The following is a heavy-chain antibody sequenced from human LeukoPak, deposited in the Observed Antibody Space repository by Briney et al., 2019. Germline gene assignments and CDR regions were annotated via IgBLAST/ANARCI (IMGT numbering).Heavy chain of an antibody. Sequence: GGSLRLSCAASGFTFSSYAMSWVRQAPGKGLEWVSAISGSGGSTYYADSVKGRLTNSRDNSKNTLYLQMNSLRAEDTAVYYCAKDPPDYYGSGSSDIGYWGQGTLVTVSS. CDR2: ISGSGGST. D-gene: IGHD3-10*01. V-gene: IGHV3-23*01. CDR3: AKDPPDYYGSGSSDIGY. J-gene: IGHJ4*02. CDR1: GFTFSSYA.